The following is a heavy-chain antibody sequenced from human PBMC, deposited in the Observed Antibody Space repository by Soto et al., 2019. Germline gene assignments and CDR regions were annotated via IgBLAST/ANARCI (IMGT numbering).Heavy chain of an antibody. CDR3: ASFREAMVQH. CDR2: ISSSSSTI. J-gene: IGHJ4*02. CDR1: GFTFSSYS. Sequence: PRLSCAASGFTFSSYSMNWVRQAPGKGLEWVSYISSSSSTIYYADSVKGRFTISRDNAKNSLYPQMNSLRDEDTAVYYCASFREAMVQHWGQGTLVTVYS. D-gene: IGHD5-18*01. V-gene: IGHV3-48*02.